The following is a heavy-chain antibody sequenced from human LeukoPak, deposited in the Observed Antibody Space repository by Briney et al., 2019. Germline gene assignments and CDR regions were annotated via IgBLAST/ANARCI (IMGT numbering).Heavy chain of an antibody. CDR3: ARDGDGRRYYYYYMDV. D-gene: IGHD5-24*01. CDR1: GFTFSDYY. CDR2: ISSSGSTI. Sequence: GGSLRLSCAASGFTFSDYYMSWIRQAPGKGLEWVSYISSSGSTIYYADSVEGRFTISRDNAKNSLYLQVNSLRAEDTAVYYCARDGDGRRYYYYYMDVWGKGTTVTVSS. J-gene: IGHJ6*03. V-gene: IGHV3-11*01.